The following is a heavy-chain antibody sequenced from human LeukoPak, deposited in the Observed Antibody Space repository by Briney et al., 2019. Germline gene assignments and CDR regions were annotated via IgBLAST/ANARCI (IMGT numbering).Heavy chain of an antibody. D-gene: IGHD1-26*01. CDR1: GYTLTELS. CDR2: FDPEDGET. Sequence: ASVKVSCKVSGYTLTELSMHWVRQAPGKGLEWMGGFDPEDGETIYAQKFQGRVTMTENTSTDTAYMELSSLRSEDTAVYYCATVRFRGLLHWFDPWGQGTLVTVSS. CDR3: ATVRFRGLLHWFDP. V-gene: IGHV1-24*01. J-gene: IGHJ5*02.